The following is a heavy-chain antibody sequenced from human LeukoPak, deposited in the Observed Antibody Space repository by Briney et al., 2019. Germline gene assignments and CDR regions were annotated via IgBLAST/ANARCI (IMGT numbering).Heavy chain of an antibody. CDR3: VRHPRYSTDWFIDY. CDR2: MYHSGST. D-gene: IGHD6-19*01. V-gene: IGHV4-38-2*01. Sequence: SGTLSLTCAVSGYSISNAYYWGWIRQPPGKELEWIASMYHSGSTYYNPSLKSRVTISVDTSKNQFSLKLNSVTAADTAVYYCVRHPRYSTDWFIDYWGQGTLVTVSS. CDR1: GYSISNAYY. J-gene: IGHJ4*02.